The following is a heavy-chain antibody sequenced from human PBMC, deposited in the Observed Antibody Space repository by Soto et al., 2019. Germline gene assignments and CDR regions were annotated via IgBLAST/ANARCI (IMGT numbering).Heavy chain of an antibody. Sequence: QVQLVQSGAEVKKPGASVKVSCKASGYTFTNYGITWVRQAPGQGLEWMGWISGYNGNTKNAQKLQGRVTMTTDTSTSTADMELRSLRSDDTAVYYCARGVGSGSYYNQYNGVDTLGQGPLVTVSS. D-gene: IGHD3-10*01. V-gene: IGHV1-18*01. CDR1: GYTFTNYG. J-gene: IGHJ5*02. CDR3: ARGVGSGSYYNQYNGVDT. CDR2: ISGYNGNT.